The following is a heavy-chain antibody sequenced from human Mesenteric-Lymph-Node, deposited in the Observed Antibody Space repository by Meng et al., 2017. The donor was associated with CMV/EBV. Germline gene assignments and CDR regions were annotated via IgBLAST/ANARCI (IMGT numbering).Heavy chain of an antibody. J-gene: IGHJ5*02. D-gene: IGHD1/OR15-1a*01. Sequence: SETLSLTSSLSGGSLSNYYYSWVRKTPGRGLEWIGYVYYDGGTKYNPSLKSRVTMSVDMSKNNFSMRLASVTGADTAVYYCTRGVRITTLDLWGQGTLVTVSS. CDR1: GGSLSNYY. CDR2: VYYDGGT. CDR3: TRGVRITTLDL. V-gene: IGHV4-59*01.